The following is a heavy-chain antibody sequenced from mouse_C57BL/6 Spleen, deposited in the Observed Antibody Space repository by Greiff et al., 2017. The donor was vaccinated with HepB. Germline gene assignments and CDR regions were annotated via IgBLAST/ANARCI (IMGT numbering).Heavy chain of an antibody. J-gene: IGHJ2*01. Sequence: VQLQQPGAELVRPGTSVKLSCKASGYTFTSYWMHWVKQRPGQGLEWIGVIDPSDSYTNYNQKFKDKATLTVDKSSSTAYMQLSSLTSEDSAVYYCARQLTGTGYFDYWGQGTTLTVSS. CDR2: IDPSDSYT. CDR1: GYTFTSYW. CDR3: ARQLTGTGYFDY. V-gene: IGHV1-59*01. D-gene: IGHD4-1*01.